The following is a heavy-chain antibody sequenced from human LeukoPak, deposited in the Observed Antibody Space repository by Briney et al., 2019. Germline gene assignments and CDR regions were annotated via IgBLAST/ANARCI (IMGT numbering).Heavy chain of an antibody. Sequence: GGFLRLSCAASGFTFSSYAMSWVRQAPGKGLEWVSAISGSGGSTYYADSVKGRFTISRDNSKNTLYLQMNSLRAEDTAVYYCAKPDSSSFDYYYYGMDVWGQGTTVTVSS. CDR2: ISGSGGST. J-gene: IGHJ6*02. V-gene: IGHV3-23*01. CDR3: AKPDSSSFDYYYYGMDV. CDR1: GFTFSSYA. D-gene: IGHD6-6*01.